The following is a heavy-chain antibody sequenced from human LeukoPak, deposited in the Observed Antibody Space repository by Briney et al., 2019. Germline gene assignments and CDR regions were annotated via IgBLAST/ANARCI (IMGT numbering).Heavy chain of an antibody. CDR1: GGSISSYY. V-gene: IGHV4-59*01. CDR3: ARDRGSSSSHYFDY. D-gene: IGHD6-6*01. Sequence: SETLSLTCTIYGGSISSYYWSWIRQPPGKGLEWIGYIYYSGSTNYNPSLKSRVTISVDTSKNQFSLKLSSVTAADTAVYYCARDRGSSSSHYFDYWGQGTLVTVSS. CDR2: IYYSGST. J-gene: IGHJ4*02.